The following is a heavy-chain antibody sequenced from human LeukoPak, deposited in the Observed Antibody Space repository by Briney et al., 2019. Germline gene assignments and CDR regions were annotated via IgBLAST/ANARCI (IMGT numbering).Heavy chain of an antibody. CDR3: AKGHRSGHLDY. V-gene: IGHV3-23*01. CDR2: ISGSGGST. CDR1: GFTFTNYA. J-gene: IGHJ4*02. D-gene: IGHD3-10*01. Sequence: GGSLRLSCAASGFTFTNYAMSWVRQAPGKGLEWVSAISGSGGSTYYADSVKGRFTISRDNSKNTLYLQMNSLRAEDTAVYYCAKGHRSGHLDYWGQGTLVTVSS.